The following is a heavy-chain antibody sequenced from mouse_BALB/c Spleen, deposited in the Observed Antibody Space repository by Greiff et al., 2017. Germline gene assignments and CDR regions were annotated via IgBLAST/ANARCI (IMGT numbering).Heavy chain of an antibody. CDR1: GFSLTSYG. V-gene: IGHV2-5-1*01. CDR2: IWRGGST. J-gene: IGHJ1*01. D-gene: IGHD2-4*01. CDR3: AKSPLMITTGTRYWYFDV. Sequence: VKLMESGPSLVQPSQSLSITCTVSGFSLTSYGVHWVRQSPGKGLEWLGVIWRGGSTDYNAAFMSRLSITKDNSKSQVFFKMNSLQADDTAIYYCAKSPLMITTGTRYWYFDVWGAGTTVTVSS.